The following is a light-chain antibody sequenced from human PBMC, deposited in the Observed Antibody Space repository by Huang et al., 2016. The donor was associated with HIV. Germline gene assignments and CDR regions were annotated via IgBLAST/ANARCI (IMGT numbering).Light chain of an antibody. CDR3: QQRSAWPLT. Sequence: EIVLTQSPATLSLSPGERATLSCRASQSVRSYLAWYQQKPGQAPRLFIYDASNRATGIPARFSGSGSGTDFTLTISNLQSEDFAVYYCQQRSAWPLTFGGGTKVEI. J-gene: IGKJ4*01. CDR1: QSVRSY. CDR2: DAS. V-gene: IGKV3-11*01.